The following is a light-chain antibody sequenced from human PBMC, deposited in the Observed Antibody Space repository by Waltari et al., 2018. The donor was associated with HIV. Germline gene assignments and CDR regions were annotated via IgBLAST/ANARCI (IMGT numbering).Light chain of an antibody. CDR2: NGN. CDR3: GSRDRTGSSYV. CDR1: SLRTYY. J-gene: IGLJ1*01. V-gene: IGLV3-19*01. Sequence: SSDLPQDPAVSVALGQTVRITCQGDSLRTYYAAWYRQKPEQAPILVIFNGNIRPSGIPDRFSGAASGNTASLTITGALAEDEADYYCGSRDRTGSSYVFGPGTEVTV.